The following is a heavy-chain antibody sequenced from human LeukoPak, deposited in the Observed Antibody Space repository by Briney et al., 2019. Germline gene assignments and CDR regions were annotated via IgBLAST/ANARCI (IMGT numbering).Heavy chain of an antibody. CDR2: IYYSGST. D-gene: IGHD3-22*01. J-gene: IGHJ4*02. CDR1: GSSISTGGYY. CDR3: ARFHTSGYYRHFDF. V-gene: IGHV4-31*03. Sequence: SETLSLTCTVSGSSISTGGYYWSWIRQHPGKGLEWIAYIYYSGSTYYNPSLKSRVTISVDTSKNQFSLKLSSVTAADTAVYYCARFHTSGYYRHFDFWGQGTLVTVSS.